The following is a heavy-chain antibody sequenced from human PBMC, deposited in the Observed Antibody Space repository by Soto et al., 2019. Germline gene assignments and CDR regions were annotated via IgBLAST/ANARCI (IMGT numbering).Heavy chain of an antibody. J-gene: IGHJ5*02. V-gene: IGHV6-1*01. CDR2: TYYRSKWYN. CDR1: GDSVSSNSAA. Sequence: SQTLSLTCAISGDSVSSNSAAWNWIRQSPSRGLEWLGRTYYRSKWYNDYAVSVKSRITINPDTSKNQFSLQLNSVTPEDTAVYYCARGPGPSVYSGGDWFDPWGQGTLVTVSS. CDR3: ARGPGPSVYSGGDWFDP. D-gene: IGHD5-12*01.